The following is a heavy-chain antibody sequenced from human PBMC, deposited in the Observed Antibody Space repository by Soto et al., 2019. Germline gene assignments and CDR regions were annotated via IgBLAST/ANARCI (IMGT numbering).Heavy chain of an antibody. J-gene: IGHJ6*02. CDR2: IDPSDSYT. CDR3: AGGVRGVLGYYYYGMDV. V-gene: IGHV5-10-1*01. D-gene: IGHD3-10*01. Sequence: PGESLKISCNGSGYSLTSYWISWVGQMPGKGLEWVGRIDPSDSYTNYSPSFQGHVTISADKSISTAYLQWSSLKASDTAMYYCAGGVRGVLGYYYYGMDVWGQGTTVTVSS. CDR1: GYSLTSYW.